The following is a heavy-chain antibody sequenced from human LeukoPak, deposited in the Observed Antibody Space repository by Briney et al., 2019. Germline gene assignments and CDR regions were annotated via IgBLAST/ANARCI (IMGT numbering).Heavy chain of an antibody. V-gene: IGHV3-21*01. Sequence: GGSLRLSCAASGFTFSSYSMNWVRQAPGKGLEWVSSISTSSSYIYYADSVKGRFTISRDNAKNSLYLQMNSLRAEDTAVYYCAREITMIVVVITTWNAFDIWGQGTMVTVSS. CDR1: GFTFSSYS. D-gene: IGHD3-22*01. CDR2: ISTSSSYI. J-gene: IGHJ3*02. CDR3: AREITMIVVVITTWNAFDI.